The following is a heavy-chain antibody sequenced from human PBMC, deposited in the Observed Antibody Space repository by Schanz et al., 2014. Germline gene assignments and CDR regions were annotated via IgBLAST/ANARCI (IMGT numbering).Heavy chain of an antibody. V-gene: IGHV3-30*04. CDR1: GFTFSNFA. CDR3: TKWANEGGGGYCHFDL. Sequence: QVQLVESGGGVVQPGRSLRLSCAASGFTFSNFAIHWVRQAPGKGLEWVAVIYYDGGLRFFADSVRGRVTISRDNSNNMVYLQMNSLRAEDTAIYYCTKWANEGGGGYCHFDLWGQGTLVTVSS. CDR2: IYYDGGLR. D-gene: IGHD2-21*01. J-gene: IGHJ4*02.